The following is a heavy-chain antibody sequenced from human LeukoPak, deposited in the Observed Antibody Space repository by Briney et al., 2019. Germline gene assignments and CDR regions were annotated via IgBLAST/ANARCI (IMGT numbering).Heavy chain of an antibody. CDR2: IKPDGSEK. V-gene: IGHV3-7*04. CDR1: GFTFSNYW. Sequence: GGSLGLSCAVSGFTFSNYWMSWVRQAPGKGLEWVGNIKPDGSEKYYVDSVKGRFAISRDNAKNSLHLQMNNLRAEDTAVYYCAMGVSVAFWGQGTLVTVSS. J-gene: IGHJ4*02. D-gene: IGHD6-19*01. CDR3: AMGVSVAF.